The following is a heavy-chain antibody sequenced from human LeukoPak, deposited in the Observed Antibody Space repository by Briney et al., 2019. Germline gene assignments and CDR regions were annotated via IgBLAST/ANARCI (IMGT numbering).Heavy chain of an antibody. J-gene: IGHJ3*02. V-gene: IGHV3-74*01. CDR1: GFTFSSYW. CDR2: INSDGSST. D-gene: IGHD3-22*01. Sequence: PGGSLRLSCAASGFTFSSYWMHWVRQAPGKGLVWVSRINSDGSSTSYADSVKGRFTISRDNAKNTLYLQMNSLRAEDTAAYYCARDSGGSRITMIVVVPRRGVAFDIWGQGTMVTVSS. CDR3: ARDSGGSRITMIVVVPRRGVAFDI.